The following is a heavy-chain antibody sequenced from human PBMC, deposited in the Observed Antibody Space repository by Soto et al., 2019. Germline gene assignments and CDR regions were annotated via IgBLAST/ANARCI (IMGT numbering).Heavy chain of an antibody. CDR3: ARGDGDYYDGNGYLGRH. V-gene: IGHV3-74*01. D-gene: IGHD3-22*01. CDR2: IKSDGSGT. CDR1: GFTFSSYW. J-gene: IGHJ4*02. Sequence: EVQLVESGGGLVQPGGSLRLSCAASGFTFSSYWMHWVRQAPGKGLVWVSRIKSDGSGTSYADSVKGRLTISRDNAKNTLYLQRNSLRAEDTAVYYCARGDGDYYDGNGYLGRHWGQGTLVTVSP.